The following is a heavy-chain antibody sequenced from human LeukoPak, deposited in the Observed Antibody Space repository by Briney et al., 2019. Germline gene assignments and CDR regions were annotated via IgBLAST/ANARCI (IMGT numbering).Heavy chain of an antibody. D-gene: IGHD1-26*01. CDR2: IWYDGSSK. V-gene: IGHV3-33*08. CDR1: GFTFSSYG. CDR3: ARDLPKWELGGWFDP. Sequence: GGSLRLSCAASGFTFSSYGMHWVRQAPGKGLEWVAVIWYDGSSKYYADSVKGRFTISRDNSKNTLYLQMNSLRAEDTAVYYCARDLPKWELGGWFDPWGQGTLVTVSS. J-gene: IGHJ5*02.